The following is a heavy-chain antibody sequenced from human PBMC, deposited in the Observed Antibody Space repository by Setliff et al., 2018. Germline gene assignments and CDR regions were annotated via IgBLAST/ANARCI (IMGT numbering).Heavy chain of an antibody. D-gene: IGHD3-22*01. V-gene: IGHV4-59*01. CDR3: ARGGGGSGSNWYFDL. J-gene: IGHJ2*01. Sequence: SETLSLTRTVSGGSISSYYWSWIRQPPGKGLEWIGYIYYSGSTNYNPSLKSRVTISVDTSKNQFSLKLSSVTAADTAVYYCARGGGGSGSNWYFDLWGRGTLVTVS. CDR2: IYYSGST. CDR1: GGSISSYY.